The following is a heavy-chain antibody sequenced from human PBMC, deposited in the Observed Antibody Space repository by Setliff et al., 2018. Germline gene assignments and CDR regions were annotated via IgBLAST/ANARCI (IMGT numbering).Heavy chain of an antibody. J-gene: IGHJ4*02. CDR1: GFSLTTSGTC. V-gene: IGHV2-70*11. CDR2: IDWDGDK. D-gene: IGHD1-7*01. Sequence: GSGPTLVNPTQTLTLTCTFSGFSLTTSGTCVTWIRQPPGKALEWLARIDWDGDKYYNTSLRTRLTLSKDTSKNQVFLTMTNMDPVDTATYYCAWSRYELPHYYFDYWGQGILVTVSS. CDR3: AWSRYELPHYYFDY.